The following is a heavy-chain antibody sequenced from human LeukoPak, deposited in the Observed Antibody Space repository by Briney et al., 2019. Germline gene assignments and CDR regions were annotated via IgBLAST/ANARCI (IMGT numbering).Heavy chain of an antibody. CDR1: GYTFDDYA. CDR3: AKGHTYGLGESYLDF. Sequence: GGSLRLSCEASGYTFDDYAMHWVRQAPGKGLEWVSAISWNSGGIGYADSVKGRFTISRDNGKNSLYLQMSSLRTEDTALYYCAKGHTYGLGESYLDFWGQGTLVSVSS. D-gene: IGHD5-18*01. CDR2: ISWNSGGI. J-gene: IGHJ4*02. V-gene: IGHV3-9*01.